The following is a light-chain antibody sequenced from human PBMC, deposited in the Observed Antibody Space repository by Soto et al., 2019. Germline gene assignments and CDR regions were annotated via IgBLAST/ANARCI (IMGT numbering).Light chain of an antibody. CDR2: DAS. CDR3: QQYNSYSPT. J-gene: IGKJ4*01. CDR1: QSISSW. V-gene: IGKV1-5*01. Sequence: IQMTQSPSTLSASLGDRVTITCRASQSISSWLEWYQQKPGKAPKLLIYDASSLESGVPSRFRGSGSGTEFTLTISSLQPDDFETYYCQQYNSYSPTFGGGTKVDIK.